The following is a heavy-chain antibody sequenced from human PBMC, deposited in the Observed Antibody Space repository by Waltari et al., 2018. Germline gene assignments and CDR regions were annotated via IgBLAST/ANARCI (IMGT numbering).Heavy chain of an antibody. D-gene: IGHD2-15*01. Sequence: QVQLVESGGGVVQPGRSLRLSCAASGFTFSSYGMHWVRQAPGKGLEWVAVISYDGSNKYYADSVKGRFTISRDNSKNTLYLQMNSLRAEDTAVYYCAKEGCSGGSCYHWFDPWGQGTLVTVSS. CDR3: AKEGCSGGSCYHWFDP. J-gene: IGHJ5*02. CDR2: ISYDGSNK. V-gene: IGHV3-30*18. CDR1: GFTFSSYG.